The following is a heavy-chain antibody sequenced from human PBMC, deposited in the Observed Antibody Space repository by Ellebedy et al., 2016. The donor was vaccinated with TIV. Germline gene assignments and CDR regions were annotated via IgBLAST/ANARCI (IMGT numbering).Heavy chain of an antibody. V-gene: IGHV3-23*01. CDR2: ISGSGGST. D-gene: IGHD3-22*01. CDR3: AKDLHHYDSIWGGGYYYGMDV. Sequence: EAGGSLRLSCAASGFTFSSYAMSWVRQAPGKGLEWVSAISGSGGSTYYADSVKGRFTISRDNSKNTLYLQMNSLRAEDTAVYYCAKDLHHYDSIWGGGYYYGMDVWGQGTTVTVSS. CDR1: GFTFSSYA. J-gene: IGHJ6*02.